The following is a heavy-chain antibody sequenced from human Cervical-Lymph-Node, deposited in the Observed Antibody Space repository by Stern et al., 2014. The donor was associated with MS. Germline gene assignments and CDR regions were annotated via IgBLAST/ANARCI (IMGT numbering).Heavy chain of an antibody. CDR3: AKEAPFCGGDCYLGSFDY. J-gene: IGHJ4*02. CDR2: ISGSGGTT. CDR1: GLTFSSHA. Sequence: EVQLVESGGGLVQPGGSLRLSCAASGLTFSSHAMSWVRQAPGKGPEWVSHISGSGGTTHYADSLQGRFTISRDNSKNTLYLQMNSLRAEDTAIYYCAKEAPFCGGDCYLGSFDYWGQGTLVTVSS. V-gene: IGHV3-23*04. D-gene: IGHD2-21*02.